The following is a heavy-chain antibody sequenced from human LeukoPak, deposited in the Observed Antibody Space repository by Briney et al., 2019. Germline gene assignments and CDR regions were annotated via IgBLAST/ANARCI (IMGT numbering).Heavy chain of an antibody. Sequence: PSETLSLTCTVSGGSISSSSYYWGWIRQPPGKGLEWIGSIYYSGSTYYNPSLKSRVTISVDTSKNQFSLKLSSVTAADTAVYYCARDSGDSSSSNEPYNWFDPWGQGTLVTVSS. D-gene: IGHD6-6*01. CDR2: IYYSGST. CDR3: ARDSGDSSSSNEPYNWFDP. V-gene: IGHV4-39*07. J-gene: IGHJ5*02. CDR1: GGSISSSSYY.